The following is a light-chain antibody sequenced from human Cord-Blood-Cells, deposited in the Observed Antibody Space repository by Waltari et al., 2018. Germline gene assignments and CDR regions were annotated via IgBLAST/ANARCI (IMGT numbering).Light chain of an antibody. CDR3: SSYTSSSTVV. J-gene: IGLJ2*01. V-gene: IGLV2-14*01. CDR2: DVS. Sequence: SALTQPASVSGSPGQSITISCTGTSSDVGGYNYVSWYQQHPGKAPKLMIYDVSNRPSGVSNRFSGSKSGNTASLTISVLQAEDEADYYCSSYTSSSTVVFGGGTKLTVL. CDR1: SSDVGGYNY.